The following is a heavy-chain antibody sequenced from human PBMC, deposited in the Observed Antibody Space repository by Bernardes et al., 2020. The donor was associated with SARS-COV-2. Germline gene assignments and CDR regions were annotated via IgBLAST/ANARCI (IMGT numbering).Heavy chain of an antibody. CDR1: GFTFSSYW. V-gene: IGHV3-7*01. CDR2: IKQDGSEK. Sequence: GGSLRLSCAASGFTFSSYWMSWVRQAPGKGLEWVANIKQDGSEKYFVDSVKGRFTISRDNAKNLLYLQMNSLRAEDTAVYYCVRAPTVIAVAAQFDYWGQGTLVTVSS. J-gene: IGHJ4*02. CDR3: VRAPTVIAVAAQFDY. D-gene: IGHD6-19*01.